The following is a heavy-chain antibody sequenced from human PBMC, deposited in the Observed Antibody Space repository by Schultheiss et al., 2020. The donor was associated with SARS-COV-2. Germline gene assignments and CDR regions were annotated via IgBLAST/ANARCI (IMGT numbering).Heavy chain of an antibody. CDR3: ARDAYRQQLANRNYYYYSMDV. D-gene: IGHD6-13*01. CDR2: IYTSGST. J-gene: IGHJ6*02. V-gene: IGHV4-4*07. CDR1: GGSISSYY. Sequence: SETLSLTCTVSGGSISSYYWSWIRQPAGKGLEWIGRIYTSGSTNYNPSLKSRVTMSVDTSKNQFSLKLSSVTAADTAVYYCARDAYRQQLANRNYYYYSMDVWGQGTTVTVSS.